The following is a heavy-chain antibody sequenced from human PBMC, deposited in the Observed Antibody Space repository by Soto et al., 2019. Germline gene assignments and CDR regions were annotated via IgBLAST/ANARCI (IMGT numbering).Heavy chain of an antibody. CDR2: ISGSGDST. D-gene: IGHD3-22*01. CDR1: GFTFITNG. CDR3: AKLTHYYDSSGSGY. J-gene: IGHJ1*01. V-gene: IGHV3-23*01. Sequence: GGSLRLSCAASGFTFITNGIIWVRHFPGKGLEWVSGISGSGDSTYYADSVKGRFTISRVNSKNTLYLHMNSLRAEDTAVYFCAKLTHYYDSSGSGYWGQGTLVTVS.